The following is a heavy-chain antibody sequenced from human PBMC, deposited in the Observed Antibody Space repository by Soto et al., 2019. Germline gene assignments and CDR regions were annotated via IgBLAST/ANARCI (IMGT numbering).Heavy chain of an antibody. CDR2: ISGSGGST. Sequence: PGGSLRLSCAASGFTFSSYAMSWVRQAPGKGLEWVSAISGSGGSTYYADSVKGRFTISRDNSKNTLYLQMNSLRAEDTAVYYCAKEGERYDYIWGSYPQPFYFWGQGSLVTVSS. V-gene: IGHV3-23*01. D-gene: IGHD3-16*02. CDR1: GFTFSSYA. J-gene: IGHJ4*02. CDR3: AKEGERYDYIWGSYPQPFYF.